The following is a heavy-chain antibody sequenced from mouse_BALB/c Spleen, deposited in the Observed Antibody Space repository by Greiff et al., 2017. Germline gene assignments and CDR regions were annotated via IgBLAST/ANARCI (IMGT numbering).Heavy chain of an antibody. CDR3: ARGTARDCYAMDY. V-gene: IGHV1S56*01. D-gene: IGHD3-2*01. Sequence: VQLQQSGPELVKPGASVRISCKASGYTFTSYYIHWVKQRPGQGLEWIGWIYPGNVNTKYNEKFKGKATLTADKSSSTAYMQLSSLTSEDSAVYFCARGTARDCYAMDYWGQGTSVTVSS. J-gene: IGHJ4*01. CDR2: IYPGNVNT. CDR1: GYTFTSYY.